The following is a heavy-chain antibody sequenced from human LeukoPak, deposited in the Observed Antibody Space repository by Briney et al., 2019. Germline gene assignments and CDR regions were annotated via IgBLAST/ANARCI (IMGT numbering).Heavy chain of an antibody. CDR3: AREGYYDSSGYSTRGRGYFDY. Sequence: GGSLRLSCAASGFTFSSYSMNWVRQAPGKGLEWVSYISSSSSTIYYADSVKGRFTISRDNAKNSLYLQMNSLRAEDTAVYYCAREGYYDSSGYSTRGRGYFDYWGQGTLVTVSS. D-gene: IGHD3-22*01. CDR2: ISSSSSTI. CDR1: GFTFSSYS. J-gene: IGHJ4*02. V-gene: IGHV3-48*01.